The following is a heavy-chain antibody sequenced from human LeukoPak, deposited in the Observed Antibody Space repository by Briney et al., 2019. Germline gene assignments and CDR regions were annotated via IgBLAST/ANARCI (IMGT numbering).Heavy chain of an antibody. CDR1: GGTFSSYA. CDR3: ARVNLDKEHWFDP. CDR2: IIPIFGTA. J-gene: IGHJ5*02. D-gene: IGHD2-2*03. V-gene: IGHV1-69*13. Sequence: ASVKVSCKASGGTFSSYAISWVRQAPGQGLEWMGGIIPIFGTANYAQKFQGRVTITADESTSTAYMELSSLRSEDTAVYYCARVNLDKEHWFDPWGQGTLVAVSS.